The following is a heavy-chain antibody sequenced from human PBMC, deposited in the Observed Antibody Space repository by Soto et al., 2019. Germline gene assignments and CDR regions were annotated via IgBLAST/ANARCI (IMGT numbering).Heavy chain of an antibody. D-gene: IGHD1-26*01. CDR3: ARERGGSYVDY. Sequence: KASETLSLTCTVSGGSVSSSFNYWSWIRQPPGKGLEWIGYIYYSGSTNYNPSLKSRVTISVDTSKNQFSLKLTSMTAADTAVYYCARERGGSYVDYWGQGTLVTVSS. CDR2: IYYSGST. V-gene: IGHV4-61*01. J-gene: IGHJ4*02. CDR1: GGSVSSSFNY.